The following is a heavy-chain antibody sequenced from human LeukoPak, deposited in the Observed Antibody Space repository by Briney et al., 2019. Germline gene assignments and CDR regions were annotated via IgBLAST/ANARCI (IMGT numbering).Heavy chain of an antibody. CDR1: GGTFSSYA. CDR3: ASGPRSYYYDSSGYRVGYMDV. D-gene: IGHD3-22*01. J-gene: IGHJ6*03. CDR2: IIPIFGTA. Sequence: SVEVSCKASGGTFSSYAISWVRQAPGQGLEWMGGIIPIFGTANYAQKFQGRVTITTDESTSTAYMELSSLRSEDTAVYYCASGPRSYYYDSSGYRVGYMDVWGKGTTVTVSS. V-gene: IGHV1-69*05.